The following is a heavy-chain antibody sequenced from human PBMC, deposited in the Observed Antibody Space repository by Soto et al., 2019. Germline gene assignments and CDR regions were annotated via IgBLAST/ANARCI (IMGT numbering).Heavy chain of an antibody. V-gene: IGHV4-39*01. CDR1: GGSISSSTSY. Sequence: SETLSLTCTVSGGSISSSTSYWFWIRQPPGKGLEWIATVYYSGSTYYNPSLKSRVTISVDTSTNQFSLWLNSVTAADTAVYYCARHLDYYDSSSYFDFWGQGTLVTVSS. D-gene: IGHD3-22*01. CDR2: VYYSGST. J-gene: IGHJ4*02. CDR3: ARHLDYYDSSSYFDF.